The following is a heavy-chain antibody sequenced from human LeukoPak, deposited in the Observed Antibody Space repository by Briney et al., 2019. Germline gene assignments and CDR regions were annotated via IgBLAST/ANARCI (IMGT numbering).Heavy chain of an antibody. CDR3: ARGGIAVAGTSPFDY. Sequence: SETLSLTCTVSGGSMSSSSYYWGWIRQPPGKGLEWIGSIYYSGSTYCNPSLKSRVTIFVDTSRNQFSLKLSSVTAADTAVYYCARGGIAVAGTSPFDYWGQGTLVTVSS. D-gene: IGHD6-19*01. CDR2: IYYSGST. CDR1: GGSMSSSSYY. V-gene: IGHV4-39*02. J-gene: IGHJ4*02.